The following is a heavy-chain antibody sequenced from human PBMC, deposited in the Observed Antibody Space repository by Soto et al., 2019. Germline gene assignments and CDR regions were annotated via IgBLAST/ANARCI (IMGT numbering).Heavy chain of an antibody. CDR2: INPATGAT. J-gene: IGHJ5*02. Sequence: QVHLVQSGAEVQKPGASVRISCQASGYAFTTSAIHWVRQAPGQSLEWMGWINPATGATKSSQNVRGRVTFALDTSATTAYMDVRALASHDTAVYYCARASGRSKLLPFYFDPWGQGTQVTVSS. CDR1: GYAFTTSA. V-gene: IGHV1-3*01. D-gene: IGHD1-26*01. CDR3: ARASGRSKLLPFYFDP.